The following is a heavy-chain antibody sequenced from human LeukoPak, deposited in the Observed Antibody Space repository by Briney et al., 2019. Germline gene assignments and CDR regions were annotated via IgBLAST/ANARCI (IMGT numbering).Heavy chain of an antibody. Sequence: SETLSLTCTVSGYSISNDFYWGWIRQPPGKGLEWIGSIYHSGSTYYNPSLKSRVTISVDTSKNQFSLKLSSVTAADTAVYYCASQPSFSKMYYDILRSALFDYWGQGTLVTVPS. CDR3: ASQPSFSKMYYDILRSALFDY. J-gene: IGHJ4*02. CDR1: GYSISNDFY. D-gene: IGHD3-9*01. V-gene: IGHV4-38-2*02. CDR2: IYHSGST.